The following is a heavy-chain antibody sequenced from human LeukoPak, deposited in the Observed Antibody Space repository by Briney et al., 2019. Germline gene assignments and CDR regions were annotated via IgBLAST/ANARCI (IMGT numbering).Heavy chain of an antibody. CDR1: GGSISSGGYS. V-gene: IGHV4-30-2*01. CDR2: IYYSGST. Sequence: SQTLSLTCAVSGGSISSGGYSWSWIRQPPGKGLEWIGYIYYSGSTYYNPSLKSRVTISVDRSKNQFSLKLSSVTAADTAVYYCAREDAGALDYWGQGTLVTVSS. CDR3: AREDAGALDY. J-gene: IGHJ4*02. D-gene: IGHD3-10*01.